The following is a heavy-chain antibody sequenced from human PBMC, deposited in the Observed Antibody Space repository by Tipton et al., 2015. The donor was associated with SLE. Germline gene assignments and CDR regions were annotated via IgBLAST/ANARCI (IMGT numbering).Heavy chain of an antibody. V-gene: IGHV4-59*11. CDR2: IHYTGST. J-gene: IGHJ3*01. D-gene: IGHD6-19*01. CDR3: AREKENTGWFWLNAFDV. CDR1: GGSISGHY. Sequence: TLSLTCTVSGGSISGHYWSWIRQPPGKGLEWIGYIHYTGSTHYNPSLESRVTMSVDTSKNQFSLRLTSVNAADTAIYYCAREKENTGWFWLNAFDVWGRGTLVTVST.